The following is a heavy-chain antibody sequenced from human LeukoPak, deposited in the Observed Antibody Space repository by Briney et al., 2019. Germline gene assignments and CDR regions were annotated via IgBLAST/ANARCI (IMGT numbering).Heavy chain of an antibody. D-gene: IGHD6-13*01. Sequence: ASVKVSCKASGGTFSSYAISWVRQAPGQGLEWMGWISAYNGNTNYAQKLQGRVTMTTDTSTSTAYMELRSLRSDDTAMYYCARTAAIAAAGPIDYWGQGTLVTVSS. J-gene: IGHJ4*02. V-gene: IGHV1-18*01. CDR1: GGTFSSYA. CDR3: ARTAAIAAAGPIDY. CDR2: ISAYNGNT.